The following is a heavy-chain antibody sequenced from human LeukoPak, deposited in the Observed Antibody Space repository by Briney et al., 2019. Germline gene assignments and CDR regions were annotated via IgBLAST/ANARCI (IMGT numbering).Heavy chain of an antibody. CDR3: ARRAITMVRGVILEGYFDY. V-gene: IGHV1-69*05. Sequence: SVKVSCKASGGTFSSYAISWVRQAPGQGLEWMGGIIPIFGTANYAQKFQGRVTITTDESTSTAYMELSSLRSEDTAVYYCARRAITMVRGVILEGYFDYWGQGTLVTVSS. CDR1: GGTFSSYA. J-gene: IGHJ4*02. CDR2: IIPIFGTA. D-gene: IGHD3-10*01.